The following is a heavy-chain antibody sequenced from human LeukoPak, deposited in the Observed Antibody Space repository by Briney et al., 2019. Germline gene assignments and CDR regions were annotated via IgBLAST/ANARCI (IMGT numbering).Heavy chain of an antibody. Sequence: GGSLRLSCAASGFTFSSYGMHWVRQAPGKGLEWVAFIRSDGSNKYYADSVKGRFTISRDNSKNTLYLKMNSLRAEDTAVYYCAKQERSYSSGWYVFDYWGQGTLVTVSS. J-gene: IGHJ4*02. V-gene: IGHV3-30*02. CDR1: GFTFSSYG. D-gene: IGHD6-19*01. CDR2: IRSDGSNK. CDR3: AKQERSYSSGWYVFDY.